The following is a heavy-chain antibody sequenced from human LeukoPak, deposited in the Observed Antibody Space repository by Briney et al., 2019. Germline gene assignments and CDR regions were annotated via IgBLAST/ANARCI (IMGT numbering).Heavy chain of an antibody. CDR2: IIPILGIA. V-gene: IGHV1-69*04. D-gene: IGHD1-14*01. CDR3: AREGRHGTFDY. CDR1: GGTFSSYA. J-gene: IGHJ4*02. Sequence: SVKVSCKASGGTFSSYATSWVRQAPGQGLEWMGRIIPILGIANYAQKFQGRVTITADKSTSTAYMELSSLRSEDTAVYYCAREGRHGTFDYWGQGTLVTVSS.